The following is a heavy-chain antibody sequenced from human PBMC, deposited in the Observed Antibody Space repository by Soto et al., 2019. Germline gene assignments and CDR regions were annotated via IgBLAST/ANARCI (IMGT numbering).Heavy chain of an antibody. J-gene: IGHJ4*02. D-gene: IGHD1-20*01. V-gene: IGHV3-9*01. Sequence: EVQLVESGGGLVQPGRSLRLSCAASGFTFDDYAMHWVRQAPGKGLEWVSGISRNSGSIGYADSVKGRFTISRDNAKNSLYLQMNSLRADDTALYYCAKERITGVFDYWGQGTLVTVSS. CDR3: AKERITGVFDY. CDR1: GFTFDDYA. CDR2: ISRNSGSI.